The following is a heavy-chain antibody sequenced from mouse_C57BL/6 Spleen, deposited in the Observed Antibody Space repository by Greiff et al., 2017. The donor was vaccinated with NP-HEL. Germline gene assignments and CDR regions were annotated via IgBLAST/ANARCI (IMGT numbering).Heavy chain of an antibody. CDR3: AKSYYYGSRNYAMDY. J-gene: IGHJ4*01. V-gene: IGHV2-5*01. CDR2: IWRGGST. CDR1: GFSLTSYG. Sequence: VKLQESGPGLVQPSQSLSITCTVSGFSLTSYGVHWVRQSPGKGLEWLGVIWRGGSTDYNAAFMSRLSITKDNSKSQVFFKMNSLQADDTAIYYCAKSYYYGSRNYAMDYWGQGTSVTVSS. D-gene: IGHD1-1*01.